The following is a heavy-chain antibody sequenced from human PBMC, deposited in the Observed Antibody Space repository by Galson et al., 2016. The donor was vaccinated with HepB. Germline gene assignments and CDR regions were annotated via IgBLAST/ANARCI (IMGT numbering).Heavy chain of an antibody. CDR1: GDSVSHNIAA. D-gene: IGHD1-1*01. J-gene: IGHJ4*02. Sequence: CAISGDSVSHNIAAWNWIRQSPSRGLQWLGRVYYRSTWYNDYAVSVRSRITINPDTSKNQLSLQLSSVTPEDTAVYYCARAGGLNENFHFNYWGQGTLVTVPS. V-gene: IGHV6-1*01. CDR3: ARAGGLNENFHFNY. CDR2: VYYRSTWYN.